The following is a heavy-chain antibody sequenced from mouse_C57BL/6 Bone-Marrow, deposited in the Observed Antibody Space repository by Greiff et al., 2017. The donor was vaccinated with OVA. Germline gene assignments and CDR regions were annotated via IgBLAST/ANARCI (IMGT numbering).Heavy chain of an antibody. CDR3: AGDRGAGFAY. Sequence: VQLQQSGPGLVKPSQSLFLTCSITGFPITSGYYWIWIRQSPGKPLEWMGYITHSGETFYNPSLQSPISITRETSKNQFFLQLNSVTTEDTAMYYCAGDRGAGFAYWGQGTLVTVSA. CDR2: ITHSGET. J-gene: IGHJ3*01. V-gene: IGHV12-3*01. CDR1: GFPITSGYY.